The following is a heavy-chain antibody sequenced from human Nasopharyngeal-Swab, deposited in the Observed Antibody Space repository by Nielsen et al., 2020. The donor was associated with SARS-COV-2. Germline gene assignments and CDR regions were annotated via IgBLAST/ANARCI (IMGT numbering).Heavy chain of an antibody. CDR3: ARAYYDFWSGPQGNYYYYYGMDV. CDR1: GYTFTSYY. D-gene: IGHD3-3*01. V-gene: IGHV1-46*01. J-gene: IGHJ6*02. Sequence: ASVKVSCKASGYTFTSYYMHWVRQAPGQGLEWMGIINPSGGSTSYAQKFQGRVTMTRNTSISTAYMELSSLRSEDTAVYYCARAYYDFWSGPQGNYYYYYGMDVWGQGTTVTVSS. CDR2: INPSGGST.